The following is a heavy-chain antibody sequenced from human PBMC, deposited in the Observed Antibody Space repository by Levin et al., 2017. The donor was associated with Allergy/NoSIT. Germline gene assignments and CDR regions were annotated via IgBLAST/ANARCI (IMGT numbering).Heavy chain of an antibody. D-gene: IGHD3-22*01. CDR3: TREGYYYDSNWFDP. V-gene: IGHV3-49*03. Sequence: GESLKISCTASGFTFGDYAMSWFRQAPGKGLEWVGFIRSKAYGGTTEYAASVKGRFTISRDDSKSIAYLQMNSLKTEDTAVYYCTREGYYYDSNWFDPWGQGTLVTVSS. CDR2: IRSKAYGGTT. CDR1: GFTFGDYA. J-gene: IGHJ5*02.